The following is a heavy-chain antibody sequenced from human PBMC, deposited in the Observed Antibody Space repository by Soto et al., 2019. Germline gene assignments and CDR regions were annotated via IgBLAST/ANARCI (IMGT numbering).Heavy chain of an antibody. CDR3: ARVHRGVAAARDY. CDR1: GFTVSSNY. J-gene: IGHJ4*02. V-gene: IGHV3-53*01. CDR2: IYSGGST. D-gene: IGHD6-13*01. Sequence: GGSLRLSCAASGFTVSSNYMSWVRQAPGKGLEWVSVIYSGGSTYYADSVKGRFTISRDDSKNTLYLQMNSLRADDTAVYYCARVHRGVAAARDYWGQGTLVTVSS.